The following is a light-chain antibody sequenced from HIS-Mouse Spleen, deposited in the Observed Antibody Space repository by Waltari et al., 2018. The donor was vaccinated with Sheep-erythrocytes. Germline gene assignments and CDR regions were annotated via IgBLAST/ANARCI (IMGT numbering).Light chain of an antibody. Sequence: SSELTQPPSVSVSPGQTASITCSGDKLGEKYACWYRQKPGQSPVLVIYQDTKRPSGVPERFSGSNSGNTATLTISGTQAMDEADYYCQAWDSSIVVFGGGTKLTVL. J-gene: IGLJ2*01. CDR2: QDT. CDR3: QAWDSSIVV. V-gene: IGLV3-1*01. CDR1: KLGEKY.